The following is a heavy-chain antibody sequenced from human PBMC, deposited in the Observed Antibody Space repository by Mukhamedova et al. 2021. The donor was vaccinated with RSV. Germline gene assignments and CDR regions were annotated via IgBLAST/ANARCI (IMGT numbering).Heavy chain of an antibody. Sequence: GNTKYSQKFQGRVTITRDTSASTAYRELSSLRSEDTAVYYCAKSWGYSSGWIDYWGQGTLVTVSS. J-gene: IGHJ4*02. V-gene: IGHV1-3*01. CDR2: GNT. D-gene: IGHD6-19*01. CDR3: AKSWGYSSGWIDY.